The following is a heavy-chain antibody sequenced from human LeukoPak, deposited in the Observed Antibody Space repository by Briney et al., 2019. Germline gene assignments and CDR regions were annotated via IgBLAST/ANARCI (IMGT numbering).Heavy chain of an antibody. J-gene: IGHJ6*02. D-gene: IGHD3-9*01. V-gene: IGHV3-53*01. Sequence: GGSLRLSCAASGFAVSSNYMSWVRQAPGKGLEWVSVIYSGGSTYYADSVKGRFTISRDNSKNTLYLQMNSLRAEDTAVYYCARRGYFDWPSKRDYYYGMDVWGQGTTVTVSS. CDR1: GFAVSSNY. CDR3: ARRGYFDWPSKRDYYYGMDV. CDR2: IYSGGST.